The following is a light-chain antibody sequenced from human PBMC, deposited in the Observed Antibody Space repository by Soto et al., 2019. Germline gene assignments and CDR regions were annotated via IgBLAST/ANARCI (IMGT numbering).Light chain of an antibody. V-gene: IGKV1-5*01. Sequence: DIQMTHSPSTLSESVGGRFTSTVLATQNIGSWLAWYQRKVVRASKLLIYDASRLQSGVSSRLSGSGSGTDFTITISRLHAEDVGVYYCQQFYNTPLTFGQGTEVDI. CDR3: QQFYNTPLT. J-gene: IGKJ1*01. CDR1: QNIGSW. CDR2: DAS.